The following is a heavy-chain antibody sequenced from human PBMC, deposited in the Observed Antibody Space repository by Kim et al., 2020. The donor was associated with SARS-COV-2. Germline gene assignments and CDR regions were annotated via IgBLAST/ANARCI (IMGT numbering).Heavy chain of an antibody. J-gene: IGHJ6*02. D-gene: IGHD3-9*01. Sequence: SETLSLTCTVSGGSISSGSYYWSWIRQPAGKGLEWIGRIYTSGSTNYNPSLKSRVTISGDTSKNQFSLKLSSVTAADTAVYYCARVSYDILTGGKGGMVVWGQGTTVTVSS. CDR2: IYTSGST. CDR1: GGSISSGSYY. V-gene: IGHV4-61*02. CDR3: ARVSYDILTGGKGGMVV.